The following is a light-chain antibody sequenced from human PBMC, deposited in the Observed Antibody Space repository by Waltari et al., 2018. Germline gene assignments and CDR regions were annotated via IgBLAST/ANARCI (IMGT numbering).Light chain of an antibody. CDR1: QSLLYSDVNTY. CDR3: MQGSHRPRT. J-gene: IGKJ1*01. CDR2: KVS. V-gene: IGKV2-30*01. Sequence: DVVMTQSPLSLPVTLGQPASISCRSSQSLLYSDVNTYLSWFNQRPGQSPRRLIYKVSNRDSGVPDRFSGSGSGTDFTLKISRVEAEDVGVYYCMQGSHRPRTFGQGTKVEIK.